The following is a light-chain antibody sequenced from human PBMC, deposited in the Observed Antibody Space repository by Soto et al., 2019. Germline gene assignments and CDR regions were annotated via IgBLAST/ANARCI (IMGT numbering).Light chain of an antibody. CDR1: SNDVGGHDY. Sequence: QSVLTQPASVSGSPGQSIIISCTGTSNDVGGHDYVSWYQQHPGKAPKLLIYDVRSRASGVSDHFSGSKSGHTASLTISGSRPEDEADYYYASYTSSSTLVFGTGTKLTVL. J-gene: IGLJ1*01. CDR3: ASYTSSSTLV. CDR2: DVR. V-gene: IGLV2-14*03.